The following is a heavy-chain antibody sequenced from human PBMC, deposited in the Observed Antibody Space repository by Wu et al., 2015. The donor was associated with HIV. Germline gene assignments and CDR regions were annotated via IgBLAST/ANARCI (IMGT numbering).Heavy chain of an antibody. CDR2: INPLFGTT. D-gene: IGHD5-12*01. Sequence: QAQLVQSGAEVKKPGSSVKVTCKASGAGFTSYAVSWVRQAPGQGLEWMGGINPLFGTTKHGQKFQDRVRFTTDESKTTAYMELRSLRYEDTGVYYCARNTDSVATSLYSLGVWGQGTTVTVSS. CDR3: ARNTDSVATSLYSLGV. V-gene: IGHV1-69*05. J-gene: IGHJ6*02. CDR1: GAGFTSYA.